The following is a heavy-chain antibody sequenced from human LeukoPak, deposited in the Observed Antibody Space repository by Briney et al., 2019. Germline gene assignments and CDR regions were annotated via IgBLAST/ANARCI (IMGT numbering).Heavy chain of an antibody. CDR1: GFTVSSNY. J-gene: IGHJ4*02. D-gene: IGHD6-13*01. V-gene: IGHV3-53*01. CDR3: ARICSSGWSECIDY. Sequence: GGSLRLSCAASGFTVSSNYMSWVRQAPGKGLEWVSVIYSGGSTYYADSVKGRFTISRDNAKNSLYLQMNSLRADDTAVYFCARICSSGWSECIDYWGQGTLVTVSS. CDR2: IYSGGST.